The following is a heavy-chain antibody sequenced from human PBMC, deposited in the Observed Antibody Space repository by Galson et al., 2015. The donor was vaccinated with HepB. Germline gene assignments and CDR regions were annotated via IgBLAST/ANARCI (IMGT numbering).Heavy chain of an antibody. J-gene: IGHJ4*01. CDR2: IVPFFGTP. D-gene: IGHD2-2*01. Sequence: SVKVSCKASGGTFSSYAITWVRQAPGQGLEWMGRIVPFFGTPDYAQKFQGRITVAADKSTGTAYMELSSLTSEDTAVYYCAKEHRYCTSTTCPLGYWGQGTLVTVSS. CDR3: AKEHRYCTSTTCPLGY. CDR1: GGTFSSYA. V-gene: IGHV1-69*06.